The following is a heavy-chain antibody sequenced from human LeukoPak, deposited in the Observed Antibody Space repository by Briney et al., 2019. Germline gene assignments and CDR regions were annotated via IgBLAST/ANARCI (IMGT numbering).Heavy chain of an antibody. Sequence: GGSLRLSCAASGFTFSSYWMHWVRQAPGRGLVWVSRINSDGSSTSYADSVKGRFTISRDNAKNALYLQMNSLRAEDTAVYYCARDPWGIASSRLFDYWGQGTLVTVSS. CDR3: ARDPWGIASSRLFDY. D-gene: IGHD6-13*01. V-gene: IGHV3-74*01. J-gene: IGHJ4*02. CDR1: GFTFSSYW. CDR2: INSDGSST.